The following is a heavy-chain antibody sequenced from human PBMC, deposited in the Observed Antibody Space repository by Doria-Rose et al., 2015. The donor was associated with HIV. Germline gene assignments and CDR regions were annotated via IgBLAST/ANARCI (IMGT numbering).Heavy chain of an antibody. CDR2: IKSDGSWK. D-gene: IGHD5-12*01. V-gene: IGHV3-74*01. Sequence: PGKGLVWVSRIKSDGSWKNYADSVKGRFTISRDNAKKMVFLQMNSLRVGDTAVYYCVRDGDHYDFDFWGQGTLVTVSS. CDR3: VRDGDHYDFDF. J-gene: IGHJ4*02.